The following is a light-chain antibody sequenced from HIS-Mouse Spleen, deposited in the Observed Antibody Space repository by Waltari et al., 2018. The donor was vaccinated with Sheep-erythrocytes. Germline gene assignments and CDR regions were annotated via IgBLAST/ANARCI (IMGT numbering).Light chain of an antibody. CDR3: CSYAGSYNHV. Sequence: QSALTQPRSVSGSPGQSVTIPCTGTRSDVGGYNSVSWYQQYPGKAPTLMIYDVSKRPSGVPDRFSGSKSGNTASLTISGLQAEDEADYYCCSYAGSYNHVFATGTKVTVL. V-gene: IGLV2-11*01. J-gene: IGLJ1*01. CDR1: RSDVGGYNS. CDR2: DVS.